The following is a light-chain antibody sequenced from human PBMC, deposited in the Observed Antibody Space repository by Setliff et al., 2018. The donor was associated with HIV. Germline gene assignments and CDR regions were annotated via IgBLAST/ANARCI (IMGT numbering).Light chain of an antibody. CDR1: SSDVGGYNY. Sequence: QSALTQPASVSGSPGQSITISCTGTSSDVGGYNYVSWYQHHPGKAPKLMIYDVSNRPSGVSNRFPGSKSGNTASLTISGLQAEDEADYYCSSYTSSNTFYVFGTGTKVTVL. CDR2: DVS. J-gene: IGLJ1*01. CDR3: SSYTSSNTFYV. V-gene: IGLV2-14*01.